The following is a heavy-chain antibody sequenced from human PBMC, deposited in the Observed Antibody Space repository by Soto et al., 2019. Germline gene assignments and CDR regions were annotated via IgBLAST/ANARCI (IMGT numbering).Heavy chain of an antibody. CDR1: GFTFSDYW. CDR3: ARKGLGDY. V-gene: IGHV3-7*01. J-gene: IGHJ4*02. CDR2: IRQDGSVK. Sequence: LRLSCEASGFTFSDYWMSWVRQAPGKGLEWVANIRQDGSVKYYVDSVKGRFTISRDNAKNSLYLQMDSLRAEDTAVYYCARKGLGDYWGQGTLVTVSS.